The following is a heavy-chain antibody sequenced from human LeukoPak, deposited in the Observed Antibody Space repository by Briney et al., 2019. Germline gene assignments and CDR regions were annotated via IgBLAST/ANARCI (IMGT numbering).Heavy chain of an antibody. CDR1: GFTFSSYA. J-gene: IGHJ4*02. V-gene: IGHV3-30-3*01. D-gene: IGHD2-21*01. CDR3: AREVGGDCYGGDCYPTGY. Sequence: PGGSLRLSCAASGFTFSSYAMHWVRQAPGKGLEWVAVISYDGSNKYYADSVKGRFTISRDNAKNSLYLQMNSLRAEDTAVYYCAREVGGDCYGGDCYPTGYWGQGTLVTVSS. CDR2: ISYDGSNK.